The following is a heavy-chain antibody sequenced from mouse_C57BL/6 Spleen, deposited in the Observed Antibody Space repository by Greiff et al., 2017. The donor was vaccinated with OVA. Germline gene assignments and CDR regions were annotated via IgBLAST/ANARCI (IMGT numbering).Heavy chain of an antibody. Sequence: VQLQQPGAELVMPGASVKLSCKASGYTFTSYWMHWVKQRPGQGLEWIGEIDPSDSYTNYNQKFKGKSTLTVDKSSSTAYMQLSSLTSEDSAVYYCARGDYGHYFDYWGQGTTLTVSS. CDR1: GYTFTSYW. CDR3: ARGDYGHYFDY. D-gene: IGHD1-2*01. CDR2: IDPSDSYT. V-gene: IGHV1-69*01. J-gene: IGHJ2*01.